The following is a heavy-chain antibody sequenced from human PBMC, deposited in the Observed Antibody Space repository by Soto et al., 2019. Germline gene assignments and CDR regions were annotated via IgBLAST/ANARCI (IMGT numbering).Heavy chain of an antibody. J-gene: IGHJ6*02. CDR2: INAGNGNT. D-gene: IGHD3-3*01. V-gene: IGHV1-3*01. CDR3: ARGAETYYDFWSGYSSNYYYYGMDV. Sequence: QVQLVQSGAEVKKPGASVKVSCKASGYTFTSYAMHWVRQAPGQRLEWMGWINAGNGNTKYSQKFQGRVPITRDTSASTAYMELSSLRSEDTAVYYCARGAETYYDFWSGYSSNYYYYGMDVWGQGTTVTVSS. CDR1: GYTFTSYA.